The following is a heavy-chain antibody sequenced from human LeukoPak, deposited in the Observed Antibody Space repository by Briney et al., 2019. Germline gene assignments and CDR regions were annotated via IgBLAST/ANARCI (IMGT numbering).Heavy chain of an antibody. CDR1: GGTFSSYA. CDR2: MNPNSGNT. V-gene: IGHV1-8*03. CDR3: ARGDEDWNYADY. D-gene: IGHD1-7*01. J-gene: IGHJ4*02. Sequence: PRASVKVSCKASGGTFSSYAISWVRQAPGQGLEWMGWMNPNSGNTGYAQKFQGRVTITRNTSISTAYMELSSLRSEDTAVYYCARGDEDWNYADYWGQGTLVTVSS.